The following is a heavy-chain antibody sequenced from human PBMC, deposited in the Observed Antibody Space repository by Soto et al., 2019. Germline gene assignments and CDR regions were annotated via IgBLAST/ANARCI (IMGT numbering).Heavy chain of an antibody. CDR1: GCSISSSSYY. V-gene: IGHV4-39*07. CDR2: IYYSGST. Sequence: PSETLSLTCTFSGCSISSSSYYWGWIRQPPGKGLEWIGSIYYSGSTYYNPSLKSRVTISVDTSKNQFSLKLTSVTAADTAVYYCARSRYTSGWWTPPFDYWGQGTLVTVSS. J-gene: IGHJ4*02. CDR3: ARSRYTSGWWTPPFDY. D-gene: IGHD6-19*01.